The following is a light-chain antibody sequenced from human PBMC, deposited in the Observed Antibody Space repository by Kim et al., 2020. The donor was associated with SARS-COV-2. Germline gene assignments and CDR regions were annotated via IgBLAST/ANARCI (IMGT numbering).Light chain of an antibody. CDR1: DLGTKF. Sequence: APGETARSSCEGDDLGTKFVHWDRQRPGQAPLLVTYYDTHRPAGIPARFSGSNARNTATLTIREVEAGDEGDYFCQVWDGPSDHAVFGGGTQLTVL. V-gene: IGLV3-21*04. J-gene: IGLJ2*01. CDR3: QVWDGPSDHAV. CDR2: YDT.